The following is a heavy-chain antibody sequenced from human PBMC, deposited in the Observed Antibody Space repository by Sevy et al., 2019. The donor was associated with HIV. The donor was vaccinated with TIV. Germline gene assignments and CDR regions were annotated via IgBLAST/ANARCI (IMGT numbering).Heavy chain of an antibody. V-gene: IGHV3-30-3*01. CDR3: ARDELWFGDYYGMDV. Sequence: GGSLRLSCAASGFTFSSYAMHWVRQAPGKGLEWAAVISYDGSNKYHADSVKGRFTISRDNSKNTLYLQMNSLRAEDTAVDYCARDELWFGDYYGMDVWGQGTTVTVSS. CDR1: GFTFSSYA. D-gene: IGHD3-10*01. CDR2: ISYDGSNK. J-gene: IGHJ6*02.